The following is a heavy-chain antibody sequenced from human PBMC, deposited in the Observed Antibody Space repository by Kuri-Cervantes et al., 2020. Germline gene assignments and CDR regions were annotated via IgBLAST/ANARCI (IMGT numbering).Heavy chain of an antibody. Sequence: GSRRLSCTVSGGSISSSSYYWGWIRQPPGEGLEWIGSIYYSGSTYYNPSLKSRVTIAVDTSKNQFSLKLSSVTAADTAVYYCARGDGSGSYYRSYYYYYYMDVWGKGTTVTVSS. CDR1: GGSISSSSYY. D-gene: IGHD3-10*01. CDR2: IYYSGST. CDR3: ARGDGSGSYYRSYYYYYYMDV. V-gene: IGHV4-39*07. J-gene: IGHJ6*03.